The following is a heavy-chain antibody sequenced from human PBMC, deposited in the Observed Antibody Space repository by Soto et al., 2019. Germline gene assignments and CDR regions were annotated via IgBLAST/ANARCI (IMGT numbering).Heavy chain of an antibody. CDR3: ARDSSSSSPDYFDY. J-gene: IGHJ4*02. V-gene: IGHV3-33*01. CDR2: IWYDGSNK. Sequence: GESLKISCAASGFTFSSYGMHWVRQAPGKGLEWVAVIWYDGSNKYYADSVKGRFTISRDNSKNTLYLQMNSLRAEDTAVYYCARDSSSSSPDYFDYWGQGTLVTVSS. CDR1: GFTFSSYG. D-gene: IGHD6-6*01.